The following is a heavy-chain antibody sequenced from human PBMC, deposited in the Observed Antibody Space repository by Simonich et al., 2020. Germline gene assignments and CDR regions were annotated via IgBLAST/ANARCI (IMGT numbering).Heavy chain of an antibody. V-gene: IGHV4-34*01. CDR2: TNHSGIT. J-gene: IGHJ3*02. D-gene: IGHD3-16*01. CDR3: ARPLGIVWAFDI. Sequence: QVQLQQWGAGLLKPSETLSLTFAVYGVSFRGYYLCWIRQPPRKGLEWIGETNHSGITNYNPSLKSGVTISVDTSKNQFSLKLSSVTAADTAVYYCARPLGIVWAFDIWGQGTMVTVSS. CDR1: GVSFRGYY.